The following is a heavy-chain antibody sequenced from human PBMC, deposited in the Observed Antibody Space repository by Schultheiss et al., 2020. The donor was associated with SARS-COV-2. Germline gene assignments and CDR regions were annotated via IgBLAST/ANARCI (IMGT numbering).Heavy chain of an antibody. Sequence: ASVKVSCKASGGTFSSYGISWVRQAPGQGLEWMGWISAYNGNTNYAQKLQGRVTMTTDTSTSTAYMELRSLRSDDTAVYYCARVLGLNYYYGMDVWGQGTTVTVSS. CDR3: ARVLGLNYYYGMDV. V-gene: IGHV1-18*01. CDR1: GGTFSSYG. CDR2: ISAYNGNT. D-gene: IGHD3-16*01. J-gene: IGHJ6*02.